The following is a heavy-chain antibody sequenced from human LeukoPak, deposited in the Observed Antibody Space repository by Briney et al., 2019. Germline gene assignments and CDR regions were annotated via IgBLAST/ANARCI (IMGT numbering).Heavy chain of an antibody. CDR1: GGSISSGSYY. CDR3: AREWGDYYYYYYMDV. J-gene: IGHJ6*03. D-gene: IGHD3-16*01. CDR2: IYTSGST. Sequence: PSETLSLTCTVSGGSISSGSYYWSWIRQPAGKGLEWIGRIYTSGSTNYNPSLKSRVTTSVDTSKNQFSLKLSSVTAADTAVYYCAREWGDYYYYYYMDVWGKGTTVTVSS. V-gene: IGHV4-61*02.